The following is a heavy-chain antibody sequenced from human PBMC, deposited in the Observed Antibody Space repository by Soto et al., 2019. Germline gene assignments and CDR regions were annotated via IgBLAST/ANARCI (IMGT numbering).Heavy chain of an antibody. Sequence: LSLTCAVYGGSFSGHYWSWIRQPPGKGLEWIGEINHSGSTNYNPSLKSRVTISVDTSKNQFSLKLSSVTAADTAVYYCASYYGSGSYYNWFDPWGQGTLVTVSS. CDR2: INHSGST. D-gene: IGHD3-10*01. CDR1: GGSFSGHY. J-gene: IGHJ5*02. V-gene: IGHV4-34*01. CDR3: ASYYGSGSYYNWFDP.